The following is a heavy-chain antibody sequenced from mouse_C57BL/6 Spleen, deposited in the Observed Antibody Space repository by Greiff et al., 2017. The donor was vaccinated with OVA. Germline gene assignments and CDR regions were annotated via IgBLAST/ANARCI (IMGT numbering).Heavy chain of an antibody. D-gene: IGHD1-1*01. J-gene: IGHJ2*01. CDR3: ARIRTTVVAGNFDY. CDR2: IDPSDSYT. Sequence: QVQLQQPGAELVRPGTSVKLSCKASGYTFTSYWMHWVKQRPGQGLEWIGVIDPSDSYTNYNQKFKGKATLTVDTSSSTAYMQLSSLTSEDSAVYYCARIRTTVVAGNFDYWGQGTTLTVSS. CDR1: GYTFTSYW. V-gene: IGHV1-59*01.